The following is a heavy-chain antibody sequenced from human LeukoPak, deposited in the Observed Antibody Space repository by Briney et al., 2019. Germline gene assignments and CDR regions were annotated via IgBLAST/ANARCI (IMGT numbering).Heavy chain of an antibody. V-gene: IGHV3-23*01. CDR2: ISGSGGST. CDR3: AKDLRIAAAGTFDY. CDR1: GFTFSSYA. D-gene: IGHD6-13*01. Sequence: GGSLRLSCAASGFTFSSYAMSWVRQPPGKGRGWFSAISGSGGSTYYADSVKGRFTISRDNSKNTLYLQMNSLRAEDTAVYYCAKDLRIAAAGTFDYWGQGTLVTVSS. J-gene: IGHJ4*02.